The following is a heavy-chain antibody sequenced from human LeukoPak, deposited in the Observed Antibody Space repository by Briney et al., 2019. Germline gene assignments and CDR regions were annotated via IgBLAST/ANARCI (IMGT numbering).Heavy chain of an antibody. CDR1: GFTFSDYC. Sequence: PGGSLRLSCAASGFTFSDYCMSWIRQAPGKGLEWVSYISSSSSYTNYADSVKGRFTISRDNAKNSLYLQMNSLRAEDTAVYYCARVGGGTTSLDYFDYWGQGTLVTVSS. V-gene: IGHV3-11*06. D-gene: IGHD1-7*01. CDR3: ARVGGGTTSLDYFDY. J-gene: IGHJ4*02. CDR2: ISSSSSYT.